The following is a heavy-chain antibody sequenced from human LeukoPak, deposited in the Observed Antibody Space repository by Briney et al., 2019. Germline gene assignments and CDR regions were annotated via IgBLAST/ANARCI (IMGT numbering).Heavy chain of an antibody. CDR2: INHSGST. D-gene: IGHD6-19*01. Sequence: SETLSLTCAVYGGSFSGYYWSWIRQPPGKGLEWIGEINHSGSTNYNPSLKSRVTISVDTSKNQFSLKLSSVTAADTAVYYCARAVAGTHFYYYYYMDVWGKGTTVTVSS. CDR3: ARAVAGTHFYYYYYMDV. V-gene: IGHV4-34*01. CDR1: GGSFSGYY. J-gene: IGHJ6*03.